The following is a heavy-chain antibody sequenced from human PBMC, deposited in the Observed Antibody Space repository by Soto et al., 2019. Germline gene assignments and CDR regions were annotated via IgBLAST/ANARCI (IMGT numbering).Heavy chain of an antibody. CDR2: ISSDGSNK. CDR1: GFTFSNYG. J-gene: IGHJ4*02. V-gene: IGHV3-30*18. D-gene: IGHD3-10*01. CDR3: AQVRADYYYGSGPFDY. Sequence: QVQLVESGGGVVQPGRSLRLSCAASGFTFSNYGMHWVRQAPGKGLEWVALISSDGSNKYYADSVKGRFTISRDNSKNTLYLQMNTLRAEDTAVYYCAQVRADYYYGSGPFDYWGQGTLVTVSS.